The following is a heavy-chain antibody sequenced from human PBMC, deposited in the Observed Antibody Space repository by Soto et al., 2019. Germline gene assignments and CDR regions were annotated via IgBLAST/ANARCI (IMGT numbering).Heavy chain of an antibody. CDR1: GYTFTAYY. CDR2: VNPNSGGT. J-gene: IGHJ4*01. V-gene: IGHV1-2*02. CDR3: ARSIAARRTVDY. Sequence: ASVKCSCKASGYTFTAYYMHWVRQAPGQGLEWMGWVNPNSGGTNYAQKFQGRVTMTRDTSITTAYMELSRLRSDDTAVYYCARSIAARRTVDYWGQGTLVTAPQ. D-gene: IGHD6-6*01.